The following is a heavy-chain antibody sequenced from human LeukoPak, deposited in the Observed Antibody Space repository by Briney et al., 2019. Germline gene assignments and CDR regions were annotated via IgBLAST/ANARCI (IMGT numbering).Heavy chain of an antibody. Sequence: SETLSLTCTVSGGSISSYYWSWIRQPPGKGLEWIGYIYYSGSTNYNPSLKSRVTISVDTSKNQFSLKLSSVTAADTAVYYCARATAPGFGELSPFDYWGQGTLVTVSS. D-gene: IGHD3-10*01. V-gene: IGHV4-59*01. CDR3: ARATAPGFGELSPFDY. CDR2: IYYSGST. CDR1: GGSISSYY. J-gene: IGHJ4*02.